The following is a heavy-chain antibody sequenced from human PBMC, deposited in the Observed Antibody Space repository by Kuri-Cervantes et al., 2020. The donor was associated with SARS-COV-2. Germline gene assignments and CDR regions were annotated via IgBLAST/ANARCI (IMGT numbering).Heavy chain of an antibody. D-gene: IGHD1-26*01. V-gene: IGHV3-53*01. CDR2: IYSGGST. CDR1: GFTVSSNY. J-gene: IGHJ3*02. CDR3: AREMKEGAVMGAFDI. Sequence: GESLKISCAASGFTVSSNYMSWVRQAPGKGLEWVSVIYSGGSTYYADSVKGRFTISRDNSKNTLYHQMNSLRAEDTAVYYCAREMKEGAVMGAFDIWGQGTMVTVSS.